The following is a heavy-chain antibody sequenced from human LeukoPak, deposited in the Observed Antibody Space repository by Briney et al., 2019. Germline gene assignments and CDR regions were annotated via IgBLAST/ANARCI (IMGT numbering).Heavy chain of an antibody. CDR1: GGFVTNDNYY. CDR2: IFYSGST. Sequence: PSEALSLTCTVSGGFVTNDNYYWNWIRQPPGKGLEWIAYIFYSGSTQYNPSLKSRVAISIDRSHCQFSLKVDSVTPADTAVYYCARGDIAEVGIDYWGQGTLVPVSS. V-gene: IGHV4-61*01. J-gene: IGHJ4*02. D-gene: IGHD6-13*01. CDR3: ARGDIAEVGIDY.